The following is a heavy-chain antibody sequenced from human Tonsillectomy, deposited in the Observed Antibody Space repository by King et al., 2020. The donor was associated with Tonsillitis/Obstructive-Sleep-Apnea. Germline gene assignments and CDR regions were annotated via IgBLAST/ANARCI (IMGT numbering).Heavy chain of an antibody. CDR3: ARGYYYGSGSYRDPYFDN. D-gene: IGHD3-10*01. CDR1: GYTFTIYY. V-gene: IGHV1-46*01. Sequence: QLVQSGAEVKKPGASVKVSCSTSGYTFTIYYMHWVRQAPGQGLEWVGKVNPSGGRTVYAQKFQDRVTMTRDTATSTVYMELRSLRPEDTAVYYCARGYYYGSGSYRDPYFDNWGQGTLVTVSS. CDR2: VNPSGGRT. J-gene: IGHJ4*02.